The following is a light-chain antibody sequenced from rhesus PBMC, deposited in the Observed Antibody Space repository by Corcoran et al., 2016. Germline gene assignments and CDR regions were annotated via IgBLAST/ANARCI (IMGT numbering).Light chain of an antibody. CDR1: QDVNNY. V-gene: IGKV1-66*01. CDR2: YAS. J-gene: IGKJ2*01. Sequence: DIQMTQSPSSLSASVGDRVTITCRASQDVNNYLSWFQQKPGKPPKPLIFYASSVEKGVPSRLIGSRSGTDYTLTINSLQSEDVATYFCQQYNNPPYSFGQGTKVEIK. CDR3: QQYNNPPYS.